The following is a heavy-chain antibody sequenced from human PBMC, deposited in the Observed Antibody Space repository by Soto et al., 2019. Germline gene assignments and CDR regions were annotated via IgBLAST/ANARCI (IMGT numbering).Heavy chain of an antibody. D-gene: IGHD2-15*01. CDR2: INPNSGGT. V-gene: IGHV1-2*04. CDR3: ARTRTGDCSGGSCYNFDY. J-gene: IGHJ4*02. Sequence: ASVKVSCKASGYTFTGYYMHWVRQAPGQGLEWMGWINPNSGGTNYAQKFQGWVTMTRDTSISTAYMELSRLRSDDTAVYYCARTRTGDCSGGSCYNFDYWGQGTLVTVSS. CDR1: GYTFTGYY.